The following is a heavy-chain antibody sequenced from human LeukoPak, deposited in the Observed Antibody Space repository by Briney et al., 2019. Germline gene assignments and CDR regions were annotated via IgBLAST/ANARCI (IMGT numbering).Heavy chain of an antibody. V-gene: IGHV4-34*01. CDR2: INHSGST. CDR3: ARGIRYCSGGSCYSNFDY. J-gene: IGHJ4*02. D-gene: IGHD2-15*01. Sequence: PSETLSLTCAVYGGSFSGYYWSWIRQPPGKGLEWIGEINHSGSTNYNPPLKSRVTISVDTSKNQFSLKLSSVTAADTAVYYCARGIRYCSGGSCYSNFDYWGQGTLVTVSS. CDR1: GGSFSGYY.